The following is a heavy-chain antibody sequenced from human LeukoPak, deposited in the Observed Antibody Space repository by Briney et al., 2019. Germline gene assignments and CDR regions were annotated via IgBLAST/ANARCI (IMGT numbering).Heavy chain of an antibody. CDR1: GFTFSSYW. Sequence: GGSLRLSCAASGFTFSSYWMSWVRQAPGKGLEWVANIKQGGSEKYYVDSVKGRFTISRDNAKNSLYLQMNSLRAEDTAVYYCARDGLPEAYYYDSSGAELDYWGQGTLVTVSS. D-gene: IGHD3-22*01. V-gene: IGHV3-7*01. CDR3: ARDGLPEAYYYDSSGAELDY. CDR2: IKQGGSEK. J-gene: IGHJ4*02.